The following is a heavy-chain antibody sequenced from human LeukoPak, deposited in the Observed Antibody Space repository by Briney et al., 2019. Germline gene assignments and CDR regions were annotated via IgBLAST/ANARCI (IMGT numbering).Heavy chain of an antibody. CDR3: AKGAPYDILTGYYPIDY. D-gene: IGHD3-9*01. CDR1: GFIFSTYG. CDR2: ISHDGSNK. J-gene: IGHJ4*02. Sequence: GGSLRLSCAASGFIFSTYGMHWVRQAPGKGLEWVAVISHDGSNKYYGDSVKGRFTISRDNSKNTVYLQMTSLRAEDTAVYYCAKGAPYDILTGYYPIDYWGQGTLVTVSS. V-gene: IGHV3-30*18.